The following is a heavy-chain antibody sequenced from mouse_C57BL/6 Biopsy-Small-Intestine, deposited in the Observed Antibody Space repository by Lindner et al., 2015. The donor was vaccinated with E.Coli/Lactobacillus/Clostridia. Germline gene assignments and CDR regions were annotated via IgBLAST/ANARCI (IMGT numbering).Heavy chain of an antibody. CDR1: GYAFSTSW. J-gene: IGHJ3*01. CDR2: SYPGDGNA. Sequence: VQLQESGPELVKPGASVKISCKASGYAFSTSWMNWVKQRPGKGLEWIGRSYPGDGNANYNGKFKGKATLTADKSSSTAYMQLSSLASEDSAVYFCARPSDDYGGVFAYWGQGTLVTVSA. V-gene: IGHV1-82*01. D-gene: IGHD2-4*01. CDR3: ARPSDDYGGVFAY.